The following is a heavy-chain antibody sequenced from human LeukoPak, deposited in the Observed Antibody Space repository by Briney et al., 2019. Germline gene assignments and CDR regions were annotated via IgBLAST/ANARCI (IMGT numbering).Heavy chain of an antibody. V-gene: IGHV1-18*01. Sequence: ASVKVCCKASGYIFSTYGISWVRQAPGQGLEWMGCISGYNGNTNYAQKLQGRVTMTTDTSTSTAYMELRSLRSDDTAVYYCARRIVVPAAIPYYYYYYGMDVWGQGSTVTVSS. CDR3: ARRIVVPAAIPYYYYYYGMDV. CDR2: ISGYNGNT. D-gene: IGHD2-2*01. CDR1: GYIFSTYG. J-gene: IGHJ6*02.